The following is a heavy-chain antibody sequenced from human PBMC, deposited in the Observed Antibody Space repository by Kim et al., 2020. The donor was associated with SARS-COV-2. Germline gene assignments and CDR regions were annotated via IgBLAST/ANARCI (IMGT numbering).Heavy chain of an antibody. J-gene: IGHJ5*02. D-gene: IGHD4-17*01. Sequence: ASVKVSCKASGYTFTSYDINWVRQATGQGLEWMGWMNPNSGNTGYAQKFQGRVTMTRNTSISTAYMELSSLRSEDTAVYYCARGNYGDYVSLDWFDPWGQGTLVTVSS. CDR3: ARGNYGDYVSLDWFDP. CDR1: GYTFTSYD. V-gene: IGHV1-8*01. CDR2: MNPNSGNT.